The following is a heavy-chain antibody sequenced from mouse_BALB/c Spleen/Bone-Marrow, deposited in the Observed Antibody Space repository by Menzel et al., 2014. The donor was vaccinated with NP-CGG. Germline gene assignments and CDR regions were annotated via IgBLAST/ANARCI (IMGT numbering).Heavy chain of an antibody. CDR1: GFNIKDIY. CDR2: IDPANGNT. CDR3: ARYDYGWYFSV. Sequence: EVKLVESGAELVKPGASVKLSCTASGFNIKDIYMHWVKQRPEQGLEWIGRIDPANGNTKYDPKFQGKATITADTSSNAAYLQRRSLTSEDTAVYYCARYDYGWYFSVWGAGTTVTVSS. D-gene: IGHD2-4*01. J-gene: IGHJ1*01. V-gene: IGHV14-3*02.